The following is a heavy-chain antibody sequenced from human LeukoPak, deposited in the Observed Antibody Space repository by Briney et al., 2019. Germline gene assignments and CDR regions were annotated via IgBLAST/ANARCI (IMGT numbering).Heavy chain of an antibody. CDR2: IYHSGST. D-gene: IGHD2-8*01. Sequence: KTSETLSLTCTVSGGSISSGGYYWSWIRQPPGKGLEWIGYIYHSGSTYYNPSLKSQVTISVDRSKNQFSLKLSSVTAADTAVYYCARDRGSMLGISQGGIFDYWGQGTLVTVSS. J-gene: IGHJ4*02. V-gene: IGHV4-30-2*01. CDR3: ARDRGSMLGISQGGIFDY. CDR1: GGSISSGGYY.